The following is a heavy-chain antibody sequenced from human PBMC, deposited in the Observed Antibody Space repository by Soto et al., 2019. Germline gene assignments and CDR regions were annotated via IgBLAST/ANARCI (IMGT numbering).Heavy chain of an antibody. Sequence: VASVKVSCKASGGTFSSYAISWVRQAPGQGLEWMGGIIPIFGTANYAQKFQGRVTITADESTSTAYMELSSLRSEDTAVYYCATDLAVAGLRYFDYWGQGTLVTVSS. V-gene: IGHV1-69*13. D-gene: IGHD6-19*01. J-gene: IGHJ4*02. CDR2: IIPIFGTA. CDR1: GGTFSSYA. CDR3: ATDLAVAGLRYFDY.